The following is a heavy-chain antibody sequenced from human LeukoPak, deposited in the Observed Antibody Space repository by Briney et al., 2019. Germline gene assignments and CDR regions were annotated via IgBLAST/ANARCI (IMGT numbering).Heavy chain of an antibody. CDR3: ARHRDGYCTTTSCLAYMDV. J-gene: IGHJ6*03. CDR2: IYHSGTT. CDR1: GASISSSSYY. D-gene: IGHD2-2*03. Sequence: PSETLSLTCTVSGASISSSSYYWGWIRQPPGKGPEWIGSIYHSGTTYYNPSLKSRVTISVDKSKNLFSLKLSSVTAADTAVYYCARHRDGYCTTTSCLAYMDVWGKGTTVTVSS. V-gene: IGHV4-39*01.